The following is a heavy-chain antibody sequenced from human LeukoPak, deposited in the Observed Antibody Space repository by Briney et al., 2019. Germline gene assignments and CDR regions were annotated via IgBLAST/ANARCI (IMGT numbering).Heavy chain of an antibody. D-gene: IGHD5-12*01. J-gene: IGHJ4*02. V-gene: IGHV3-7*01. CDR2: IHSGGNEK. Sequence: GGSLRPSCTASGFTFSAYWMRWVRQTPGKGLEWVASIHSGGNEKYHVDSVEGRFTVSTDNAKNSLYLQMNSLRTEDTAVYYCARLTLSASDWCYDYWGQGTLVTVSS. CDR3: ARLTLSASDWCYDY. CDR1: GFTFSAYW.